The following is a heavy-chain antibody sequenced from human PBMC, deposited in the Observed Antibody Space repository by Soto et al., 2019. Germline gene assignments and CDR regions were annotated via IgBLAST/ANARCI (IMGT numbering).Heavy chain of an antibody. Sequence: GASVKVSCKASGGTFSSSGISWVRQAPGQGLEWMGGFDPEDGETIYAQKFQGRVTMTEDTSTDTAYMELSSLRSEDTAVYYCAKLGVYSSSWNHYYYYGMDVWGQGTTVTVSS. CDR2: FDPEDGET. CDR1: GGTFSSSG. V-gene: IGHV1-24*01. D-gene: IGHD6-6*01. CDR3: AKLGVYSSSWNHYYYYGMDV. J-gene: IGHJ6*02.